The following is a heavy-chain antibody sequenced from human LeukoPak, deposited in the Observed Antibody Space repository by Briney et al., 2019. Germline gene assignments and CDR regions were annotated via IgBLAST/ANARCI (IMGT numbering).Heavy chain of an antibody. J-gene: IGHJ4*02. D-gene: IGHD6-13*01. V-gene: IGHV3-23*01. CDR3: AEESKTRIAALDF. CDR1: GFTFSNYG. CDR2: ISGSAGNI. Sequence: PGGSLRLSCAASGFTFSNYGVHWVRQAPGKGLEWVSAISGSAGNIYYADSVKGRFTISRDNPKNTLYLQMNSLRAEDTAVYYCAEESKTRIAALDFWGQGTLVTVSS.